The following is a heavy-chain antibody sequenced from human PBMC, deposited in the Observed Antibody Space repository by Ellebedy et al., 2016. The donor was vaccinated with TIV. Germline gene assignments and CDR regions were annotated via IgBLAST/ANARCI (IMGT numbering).Heavy chain of an antibody. D-gene: IGHD2-15*01. Sequence: MPGGSLRLSCTVSGGSIRDYYWTWIRQPPGKGLEWIGFIHDSGTTTYNPSLESRVTISLDKSNNQFSLNLRSVTAADTAIYYCARDKAAAAFDYWGQGSRVIVSS. J-gene: IGHJ4*02. CDR1: GGSIRDYY. CDR3: ARDKAAAAFDY. CDR2: IHDSGTT. V-gene: IGHV4-59*12.